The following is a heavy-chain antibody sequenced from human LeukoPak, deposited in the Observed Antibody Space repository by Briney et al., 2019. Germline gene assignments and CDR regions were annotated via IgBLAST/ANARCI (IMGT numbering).Heavy chain of an antibody. D-gene: IGHD6-13*01. Sequence: GASVKVSCKASGYTFTSYAMHWVRQAPGQRLEWMGWINAGNGNTKYSQKFQGRVTITRDTSAGTAYMELSSLRSEDTAVYYCARDLVSSRATGPWGYWGQGTLVTVSS. CDR2: INAGNGNT. V-gene: IGHV1-3*01. J-gene: IGHJ4*02. CDR3: ARDLVSSRATGPWGY. CDR1: GYTFTSYA.